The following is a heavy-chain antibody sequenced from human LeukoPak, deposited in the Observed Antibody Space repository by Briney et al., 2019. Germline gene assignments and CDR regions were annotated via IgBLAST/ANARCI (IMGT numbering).Heavy chain of an antibody. V-gene: IGHV3-23*01. CDR2: ISGSGGST. D-gene: IGHD2-21*02. Sequence: HPGGSLRLSCAASGFTFSSYAMSWVRQAPGKRLEWVSAISGSGGSTYYADSVKGRFTISRDNSKNTLYLQMNSLRAEDTAVYYCARVAYCGGDCSPAYYFDYWGQGTLVTVFS. J-gene: IGHJ4*02. CDR1: GFTFSSYA. CDR3: ARVAYCGGDCSPAYYFDY.